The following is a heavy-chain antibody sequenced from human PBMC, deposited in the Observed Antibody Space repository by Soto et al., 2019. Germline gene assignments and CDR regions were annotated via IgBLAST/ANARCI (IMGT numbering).Heavy chain of an antibody. CDR3: ARDSLIGSGSYYDSSPYYYMDV. CDR1: GFTVSSNY. J-gene: IGHJ6*03. CDR2: IYSGGST. V-gene: IGHV3-66*01. D-gene: IGHD3-10*01. Sequence: GGSLRLSCAASGFTVSSNYMSWVRQAPGKGLEWVSVIYSGGSTYYADSVKGRFTISRDNSKNTLYLQMNSLRAKDTAVYYCARDSLIGSGSYYDSSPYYYMDVWGKGTTVTVSS.